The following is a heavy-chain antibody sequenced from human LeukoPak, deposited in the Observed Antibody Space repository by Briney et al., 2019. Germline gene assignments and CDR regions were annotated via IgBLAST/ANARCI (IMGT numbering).Heavy chain of an antibody. J-gene: IGHJ3*02. CDR3: AKGDYGDYDDAFDI. CDR1: GFTFSSYG. V-gene: IGHV3-33*06. CDR2: IWYDGSNK. D-gene: IGHD4-17*01. Sequence: GGSLRLSCAASGFTFSSYGMHWVRQAPGKGLEWVAVIWYDGSNKYYADSVKGRFTISRDNSKNTLYLQMNSLRAEDTAVYYCAKGDYGDYDDAFDIWGQGTMVTVSS.